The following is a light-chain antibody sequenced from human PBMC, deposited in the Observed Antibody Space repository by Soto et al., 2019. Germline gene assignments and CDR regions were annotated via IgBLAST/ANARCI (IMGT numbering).Light chain of an antibody. J-gene: IGLJ2*01. CDR1: KLGDKY. CDR2: QDS. Sequence: SYELTQPPSVSVSPGQTASITCSGDKLGDKYACWYQQKPGQSPVLVIYQDSKRPSGIPERFSGSNSGNTATLTISGTQAMDEADYYCQACDSSTEVFGGGTKLTVL. CDR3: QACDSSTEV. V-gene: IGLV3-1*01.